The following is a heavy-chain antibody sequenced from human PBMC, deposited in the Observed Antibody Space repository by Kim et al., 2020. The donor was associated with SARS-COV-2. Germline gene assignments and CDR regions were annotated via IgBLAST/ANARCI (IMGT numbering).Heavy chain of an antibody. Sequence: DTRDTPSFQGQVTTSADKSISTAYLQWSSLKASDTAMYYCARRGSGFDYWGQGTLVTVSS. V-gene: IGHV5-51*01. CDR3: ARRGSGFDY. D-gene: IGHD2-15*01. J-gene: IGHJ4*02. CDR2: DT.